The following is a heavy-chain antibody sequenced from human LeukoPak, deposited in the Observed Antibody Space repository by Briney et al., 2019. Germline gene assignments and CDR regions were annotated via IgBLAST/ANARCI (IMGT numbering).Heavy chain of an antibody. CDR3: ARQLGGSYGEYYFDY. Sequence: PSETLSLTCTVSGGPISSYYWGWIRQPPGKGLEWIASISHRGSTYYNLSLKSRVTISVDTVKNQLSLKVNSVTAADTAVYYCARQLGGSYGEYYFDYWGQGTLVTVSS. J-gene: IGHJ4*02. D-gene: IGHD1-26*01. V-gene: IGHV4-38-2*02. CDR2: ISHRGST. CDR1: GGPISSYY.